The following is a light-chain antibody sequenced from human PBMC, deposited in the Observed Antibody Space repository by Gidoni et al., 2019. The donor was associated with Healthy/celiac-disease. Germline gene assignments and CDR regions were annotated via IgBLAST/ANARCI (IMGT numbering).Light chain of an antibody. J-gene: IGKJ5*01. Sequence: DIQMTQSPSSLSASVGDRVTITCRASQSISSYLNCYQQKPGKAPKFLIYAASSLQSGVPSRVCGSRSGTAFSLPISSLQPADFATYYCHQRYSTPPITFGQGTRLEIK. CDR2: AAS. CDR3: HQRYSTPPIT. V-gene: IGKV1-39*01. CDR1: QSISSY.